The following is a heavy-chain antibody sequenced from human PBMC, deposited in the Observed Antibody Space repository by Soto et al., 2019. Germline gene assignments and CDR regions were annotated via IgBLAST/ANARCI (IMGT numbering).Heavy chain of an antibody. D-gene: IGHD3-10*01. V-gene: IGHV3-30*03. CDR1: GFTFSSYG. J-gene: IGHJ4*02. CDR2: VSYDGNNK. Sequence: PGGSLRLSCAGSGFTFSSYGIHWGRQAPGKGLEWVAVVSYDGNNKNYADSVKGRFTISRDNSKNTVYLQMNSLRAEDTAVYYCAFNSGSGSYYFDYWGQGTLVTVSS. CDR3: AFNSGSGSYYFDY.